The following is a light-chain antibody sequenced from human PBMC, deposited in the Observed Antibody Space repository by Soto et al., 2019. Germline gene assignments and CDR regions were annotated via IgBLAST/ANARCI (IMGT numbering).Light chain of an antibody. CDR2: EVS. CDR1: TNDVGGYNY. Sequence: QSVLTQPASVSGSPGQSITISCTGTTNDVGGYNYVSWHQQHPGKAPKLLIFEVSSRPSGVSNRFSGSKSGNTASLTISALQAEDEADYFCNSYTSSTSRPYVFGTGTKV. CDR3: NSYTSSTSRPYV. V-gene: IGLV2-14*01. J-gene: IGLJ1*01.